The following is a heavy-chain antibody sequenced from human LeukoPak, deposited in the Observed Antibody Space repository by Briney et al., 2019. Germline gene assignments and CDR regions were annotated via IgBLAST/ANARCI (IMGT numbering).Heavy chain of an antibody. J-gene: IGHJ4*02. Sequence: GGSLRLSCTASGFIFSDYYMSWIRQAPGKGLEWISDISASGGSIYYADSVKGCFTISRDNSKNTLYLQMNSLRAEDTAVYYCAKVPIPWGSGWGDTFDYWGQGTLVTVSS. CDR3: AKVPIPWGSGWGDTFDY. D-gene: IGHD6-19*01. V-gene: IGHV3-11*01. CDR1: GFIFSDYY. CDR2: ISASGGSI.